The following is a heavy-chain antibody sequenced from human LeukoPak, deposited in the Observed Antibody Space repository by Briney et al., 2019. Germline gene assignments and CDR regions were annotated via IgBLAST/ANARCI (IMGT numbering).Heavy chain of an antibody. CDR3: VAVAGTGWFDP. CDR1: GGSISSYY. D-gene: IGHD6-19*01. J-gene: IGHJ5*02. Sequence: SETLSLTCTVSGGSISSYYWSWIRQPAGKGLEWIGRIYTSGSTNYNPSLKSRVTMSVDTSKNQFSLKLSFVTAADTAVYYCVAVAGTGWFDPWGQGTLVTVSS. CDR2: IYTSGST. V-gene: IGHV4-4*07.